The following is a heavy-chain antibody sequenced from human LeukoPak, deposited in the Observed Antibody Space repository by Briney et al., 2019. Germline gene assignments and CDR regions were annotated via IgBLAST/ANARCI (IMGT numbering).Heavy chain of an antibody. CDR3: ARIGDYYYYGMDV. J-gene: IGHJ6*02. Sequence: GASLRLSCAASGFIFRNYAMSWVRQAPGKGLEWVSYISSSGSTIYYADSVKGRFTISRDNAKNSLYLQMNSLRAEDTAVYYCARIGDYYYYGMDVWGQGTTVTVSS. D-gene: IGHD5-24*01. V-gene: IGHV3-48*03. CDR2: ISSSGSTI. CDR1: GFIFRNYA.